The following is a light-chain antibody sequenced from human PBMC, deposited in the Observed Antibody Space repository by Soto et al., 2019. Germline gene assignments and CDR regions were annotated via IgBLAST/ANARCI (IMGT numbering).Light chain of an antibody. V-gene: IGLV6-57*03. CDR1: NGDIAGHF. CDR3: CSYAGTSNYYL. Sequence: NFMLTQTHSVSESPGKTVILSCTRSNGDIAGHFVQWYQLRPGRAPTTLIYADNQRPRGVPDRFSGSKSGNTASLTVSGLQAEDEADYYCCSYAGTSNYYLFGTGTKLTVL. CDR2: ADN. J-gene: IGLJ1*01.